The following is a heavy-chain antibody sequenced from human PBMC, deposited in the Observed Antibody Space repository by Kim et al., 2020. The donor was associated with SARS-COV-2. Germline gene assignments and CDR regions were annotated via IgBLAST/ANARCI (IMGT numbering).Heavy chain of an antibody. CDR1: GGSISSGGYY. J-gene: IGHJ4*02. CDR2: IYYSGST. V-gene: IGHV4-31*03. D-gene: IGHD6-19*01. CDR3: ASGGGAVALFDY. Sequence: SETLSLTCTVSGGSISSGGYYWSWIRQHPGKGLEWIGYIYYSGSTYYNPSLKSRVTISVDTSKNLFSLKLSSVTSADTAVYYCASGGGAVALFDYWGQGTLVTVSS.